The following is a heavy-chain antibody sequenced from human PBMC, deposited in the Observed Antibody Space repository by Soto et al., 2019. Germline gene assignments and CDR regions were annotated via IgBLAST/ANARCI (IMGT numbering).Heavy chain of an antibody. CDR1: GFTFISYA. D-gene: IGHD2-8*01. CDR3: ARDHGRILYQQYYYYGMDV. Sequence: GGSQRVCCAASGFTFISYAMHWVRQAPGKGLEWVAVISYDGSNKYYADSVKGRLTISRDNSKNTLYLQMNSLRAEDTAVYYCARDHGRILYQQYYYYGMDVWSQGTTVTVSS. CDR2: ISYDGSNK. V-gene: IGHV3-30-3*01. J-gene: IGHJ6*02.